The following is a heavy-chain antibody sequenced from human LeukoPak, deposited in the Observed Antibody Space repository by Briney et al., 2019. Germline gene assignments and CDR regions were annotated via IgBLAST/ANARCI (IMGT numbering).Heavy chain of an antibody. CDR1: GGSISSYY. D-gene: IGHD1-20*01. V-gene: IGHV4-59*01. Sequence: SETLSLTCTVSGGSISSYYWSWIRQPPGKGLEWIGYIYYSGSTNYNPSLKSRVTISVDTSKNQFSLKLSSVTAADTAVYYCAREGLTGTDYWGQGTLVTVSS. CDR2: IYYSGST. J-gene: IGHJ4*02. CDR3: AREGLTGTDY.